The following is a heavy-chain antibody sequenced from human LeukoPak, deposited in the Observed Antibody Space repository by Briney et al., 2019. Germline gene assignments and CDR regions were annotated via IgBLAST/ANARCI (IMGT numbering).Heavy chain of an antibody. CDR3: ARVGEALDY. J-gene: IGHJ4*02. CDR1: GGSVSGYY. Sequence: SETLSLTCTVSGGSVSGYYWTWIRQPPGKGLEWIGFIYYRGDTRYSSSLKSRATMSVDTSRNQFSLRLSSVTAADTAVYYCARVGEALDYWGQGALVTVSS. V-gene: IGHV4-59*02. D-gene: IGHD3-16*01. CDR2: IYYRGDT.